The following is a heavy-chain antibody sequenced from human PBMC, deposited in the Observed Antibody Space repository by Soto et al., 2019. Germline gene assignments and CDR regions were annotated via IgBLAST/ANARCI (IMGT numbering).Heavy chain of an antibody. Sequence: GGSLRLSCAASGFTFSSYWMSWVRQAPGKGLEWVANIKQDGSEKYYVDSVKGRFTISRDNAKNSLYLQMISLRAEDTAVYYCARDRIDYSNYYYYYGMDVWGQGTTVTVS. V-gene: IGHV3-7*03. D-gene: IGHD4-4*01. CDR3: ARDRIDYSNYYYYYGMDV. J-gene: IGHJ6*02. CDR1: GFTFSSYW. CDR2: IKQDGSEK.